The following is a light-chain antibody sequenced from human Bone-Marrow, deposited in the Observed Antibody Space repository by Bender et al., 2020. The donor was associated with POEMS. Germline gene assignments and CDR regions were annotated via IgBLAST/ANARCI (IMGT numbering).Light chain of an antibody. J-gene: IGLJ2*01. V-gene: IGLV2-8*01. CDR2: EVT. CDR3: AGWGDSGVI. CDR1: VSDVGTYNF. Sequence: QSALTQPPSASGSPGQSVTISCTGTVSDVGTYNFVSWYQHRPGKAPQLIIFEVTKRPSGVPDRFSGSTSGTSASLAIGGLRSEDEADYYCAGWGDSGVIFGGGTKLTVL.